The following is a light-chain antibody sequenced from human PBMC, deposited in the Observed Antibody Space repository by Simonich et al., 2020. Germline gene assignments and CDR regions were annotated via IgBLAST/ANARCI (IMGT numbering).Light chain of an antibody. CDR2: LNSDGSH. J-gene: IGLJ2*01. CDR1: SGHSSYA. Sequence: QLVLTQSPSASASLGASVKLTCTLSSGHSSYAIAWHQQQPEKGPRYLRKLNSDGSHSKGDGIPDRFSGSSSGAERYLTSSSLQSEDEADYYCQTWGTGVIFGGGTKLTVL. CDR3: QTWGTGVI. V-gene: IGLV4-69*01.